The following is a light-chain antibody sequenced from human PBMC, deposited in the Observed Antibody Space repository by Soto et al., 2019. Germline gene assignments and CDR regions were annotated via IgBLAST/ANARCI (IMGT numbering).Light chain of an antibody. CDR2: DVA. V-gene: IGKV3-20*01. Sequence: DIVLKQTPATLSLSPGKRATLSCRASQNIGDTYLAWYKQKPGQAPMLLIYDVAARGTGIPDRFSGSGSGTDFTLTIGILEPDDFAVDDCHQYSRSPVTFAALTFGGGSKVEIK. CDR3: HQYSRSPVTFAALT. CDR1: QNIGDTY. J-gene: IGKJ4*01.